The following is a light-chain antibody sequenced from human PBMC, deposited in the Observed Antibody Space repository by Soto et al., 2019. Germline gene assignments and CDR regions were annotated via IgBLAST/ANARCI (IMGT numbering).Light chain of an antibody. V-gene: IGLV2-14*01. CDR1: TSDVGGYNY. J-gene: IGLJ1*01. CDR3: SSYTNSGTLVV. Sequence: QSALTQPASVSGSPGQSITISCTGTTSDVGGYNYVSWYQQHPGKAPKVMIYEVTNRPSGVSNRFSGSKSGNTASLTISGLQAEDEADYYCSSYTNSGTLVVFRTGTKVTVL. CDR2: EVT.